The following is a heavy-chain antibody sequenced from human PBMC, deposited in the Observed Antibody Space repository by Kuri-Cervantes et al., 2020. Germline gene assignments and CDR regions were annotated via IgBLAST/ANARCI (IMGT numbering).Heavy chain of an antibody. Sequence: SETLSLTCGVSGYSISSGYYWGWIRQPPGKGLEWIGHIYHGGNSYYNPSLKSRVTISLDTSQNQFSLVLNSVTAADMAVYYCARVTDVVMAADYWGQGTLVTVSS. CDR3: ARVTDVVMAADY. J-gene: IGHJ4*02. CDR1: GYSISSGYY. D-gene: IGHD3-16*01. CDR2: IYHGGNS. V-gene: IGHV4-38-2*01.